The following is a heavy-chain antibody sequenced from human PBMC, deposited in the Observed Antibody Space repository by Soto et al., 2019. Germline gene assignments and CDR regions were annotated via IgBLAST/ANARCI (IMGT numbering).Heavy chain of an antibody. Sequence: QVQLVESGGGVVQPGRSLRLSCAASGFTFSSYGMHWVRQAPGKGLEWVAARWYDGSNKYYADSVKGRFTISRDNSKNTRYLQMNSLGAEDTAVYYWAREVGQRVYSYGFDYWGQGTLVTVSS. CDR2: RWYDGSNK. J-gene: IGHJ4*02. CDR3: AREVGQRVYSYGFDY. V-gene: IGHV3-33*01. D-gene: IGHD5-18*01. CDR1: GFTFSSYG.